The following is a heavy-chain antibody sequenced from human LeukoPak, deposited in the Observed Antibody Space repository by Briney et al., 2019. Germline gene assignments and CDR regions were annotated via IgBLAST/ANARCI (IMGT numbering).Heavy chain of an antibody. Sequence: PGGSLRLSCAASGFTFSSYSMNWVRQAPGKGLEWVSSISSSSSYIYYADSVKGRFTISRDNAKNTLYLQMTGLRDEDAAVYYCARGRSSSSWSDYWGQGTLVTVSS. J-gene: IGHJ4*02. CDR3: ARGRSSSSWSDY. D-gene: IGHD6-13*01. CDR2: ISSSSSYI. CDR1: GFTFSSYS. V-gene: IGHV3-21*01.